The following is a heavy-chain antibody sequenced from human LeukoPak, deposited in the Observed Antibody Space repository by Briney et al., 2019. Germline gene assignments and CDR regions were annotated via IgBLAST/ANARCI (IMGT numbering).Heavy chain of an antibody. CDR1: GGSISSSSYY. CDR3: ASALSMVRGVIRGSWFDP. D-gene: IGHD3-10*01. V-gene: IGHV4-39*01. J-gene: IGHJ5*02. Sequence: SETLSLTCTVSGGSISSSSYYWGWLRQPPGKGLEWIGSIYYSGSTYYNPSLKSRVTISVDTPKNQFSLKLSSVTAADTAVYYCASALSMVRGVIRGSWFDPWGQGTLVTVSS. CDR2: IYYSGST.